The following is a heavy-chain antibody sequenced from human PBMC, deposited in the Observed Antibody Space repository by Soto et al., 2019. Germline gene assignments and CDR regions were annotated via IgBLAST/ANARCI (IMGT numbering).Heavy chain of an antibody. CDR3: AHRRYIDSSGYHFDY. CDR1: GFSLTTNGVG. D-gene: IGHD3-22*01. CDR2: IYWDDDK. Sequence: QITLKESGPTLVKPTQTLTLTCTFSGFSLTTNGVGVGWIRQPPGKALEWLALIYWDDDKRYSPSLKSRLTIXXDXSXXQVVLTMTNMDPVDTATYYCAHRRYIDSSGYHFDYWGQGILVTVSS. V-gene: IGHV2-5*02. J-gene: IGHJ4*02.